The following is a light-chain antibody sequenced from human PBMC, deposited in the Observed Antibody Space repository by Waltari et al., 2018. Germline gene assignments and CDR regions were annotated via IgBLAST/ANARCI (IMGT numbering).Light chain of an antibody. CDR1: NIGTYS. J-gene: IGLJ1*01. V-gene: IGLV3-21*04. Sequence: SYVVTQPPSVSVAPGETATITCGGDNIGTYSVHWYQQKAGQAPVLVIFYDRDRPSWITSRFSGANSGNTATLTISRVEAGDEARYYCHVWHPHVDPGVFGTGTEVTVL. CDR3: HVWHPHVDPGV. CDR2: YDR.